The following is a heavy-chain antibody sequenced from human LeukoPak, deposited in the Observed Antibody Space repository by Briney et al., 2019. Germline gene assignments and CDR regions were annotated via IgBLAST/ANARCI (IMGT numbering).Heavy chain of an antibody. CDR2: MSGSGGDT. Sequence: GGSLRLSCAASGFTFSGYAMSWVRQAPGKGLEWVSSMSGSGGDTYHADSVKGRFTISRDNSKNTLYLQMNSLRAEDTAVYYCARDQRLAVVTWGQGTLVTVSS. CDR3: ARDQRLAVVT. CDR1: GFTFSGYA. V-gene: IGHV3-23*01. J-gene: IGHJ5*02. D-gene: IGHD3-3*01.